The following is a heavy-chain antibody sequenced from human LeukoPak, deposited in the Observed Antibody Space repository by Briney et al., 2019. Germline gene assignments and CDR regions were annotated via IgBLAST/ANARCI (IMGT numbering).Heavy chain of an antibody. V-gene: IGHV4-61*02. J-gene: IGHJ5*02. D-gene: IGHD6-19*01. Sequence: SETLSLTCTVSGGSISSGSYYWSWIRQPAGKGLEWIGRIYTSGSTNYNPSLKSRVTISVDTSKNQFSLKLSSVTAADTAVYYCARSMAGTSGWFDPWGQGTLVTVSS. CDR3: ARSMAGTSGWFDP. CDR1: GGSISSGSYY. CDR2: IYTSGST.